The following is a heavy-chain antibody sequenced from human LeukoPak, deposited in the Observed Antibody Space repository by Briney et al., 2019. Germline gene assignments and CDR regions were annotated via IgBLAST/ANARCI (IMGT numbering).Heavy chain of an antibody. J-gene: IGHJ4*02. V-gene: IGHV4-4*02. CDR1: GGSISSSNW. Sequence: SETLSLTCAVSGGSISSSNWWSWVRQPPGKGLEWIGEIYHSGSTNYNPSLKSRVTISVDKSKNQLSLKLSSVTAADTAVYYCARAAARYGNYFDYWGQGTLVTVSS. D-gene: IGHD1-1*01. CDR3: ARAAARYGNYFDY. CDR2: IYHSGST.